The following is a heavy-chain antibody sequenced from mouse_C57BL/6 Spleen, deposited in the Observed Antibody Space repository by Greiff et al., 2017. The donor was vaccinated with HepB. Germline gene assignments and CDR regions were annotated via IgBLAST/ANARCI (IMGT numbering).Heavy chain of an antibody. CDR1: GYTFTSYW. CDR2: IHPNSGST. J-gene: IGHJ2*01. V-gene: IGHV1-64*01. Sequence: QVQLQQPGAELVKPGASVKLSCKASGYTFTSYWMHWVKQRPGQGLEWIGMIHPNSGSTNYNEKFKSKATLTVDKSSSTAYMQLSSLTSEDSAVYYCASPSSGYDYFDYWGQGTTRTVSS. CDR3: ASPSSGYDYFDY. D-gene: IGHD3-2*02.